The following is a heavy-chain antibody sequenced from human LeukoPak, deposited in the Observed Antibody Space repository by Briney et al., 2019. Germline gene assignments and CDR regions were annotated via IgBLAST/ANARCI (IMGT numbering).Heavy chain of an antibody. V-gene: IGHV3-13*01. CDR3: AREGNDFWSGYYGGLFDY. CDR2: IGTAGDT. CDR1: GFTFGSYD. Sequence: GGSLRLSCAACGFTFGSYDMHWVRQATGKGLEWVSAIGTAGDTYYPGSVKGRFTISRDYAKNSLYLQMNSLRAEDTAVYYCAREGNDFWSGYYGGLFDYWGQGTLVTVSS. J-gene: IGHJ4*02. D-gene: IGHD3-3*01.